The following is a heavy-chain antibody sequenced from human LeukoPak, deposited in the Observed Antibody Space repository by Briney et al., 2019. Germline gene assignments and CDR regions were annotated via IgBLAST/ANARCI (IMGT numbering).Heavy chain of an antibody. Sequence: SETLSLTCTVSGGSISTSSYYWGWVRQPPGKGLEWIGNIFYSGSTYYSPSLKSRVTISLDTSRNQFSLKLNSVTAADTAVYYCARIYYSSSYDYWYFDLWGRGTLVTVSS. CDR2: IFYSGST. D-gene: IGHD6-13*01. V-gene: IGHV4-39*07. J-gene: IGHJ2*01. CDR1: GGSISTSSYY. CDR3: ARIYYSSSYDYWYFDL.